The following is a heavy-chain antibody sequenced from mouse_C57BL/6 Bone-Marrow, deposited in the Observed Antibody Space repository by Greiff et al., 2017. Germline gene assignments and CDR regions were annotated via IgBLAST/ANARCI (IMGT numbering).Heavy chain of an antibody. J-gene: IGHJ3*01. CDR1: GFTFSSYA. CDR2: ISSGGDYI. D-gene: IGHD3-2*02. Sequence: EVMLVESGEGLVKPGGSLKLSCAASGFTFSSYAMSWVRQTPEKRLEWVAYISSGGDYIYYADTVKGRFTISRDNARHTLYLQMSSLKSEDTAMYYCTRDPSGPWFAYWGQGTLVTVSA. CDR3: TRDPSGPWFAY. V-gene: IGHV5-9-1*02.